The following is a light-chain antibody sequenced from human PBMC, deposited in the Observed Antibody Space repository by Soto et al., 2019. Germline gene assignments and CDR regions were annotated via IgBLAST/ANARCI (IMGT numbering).Light chain of an antibody. Sequence: EIVLTQSPVTLSLSPGERATLSCRASQSVSNSLAWYQQKPGQAPRLLIYDASNRATGIPARFSGSGSGTDFTLTISSLEPEDFAVYYCQQRSSWPRTFGQGTKVEIK. CDR3: QQRSSWPRT. CDR2: DAS. J-gene: IGKJ1*01. CDR1: QSVSNS. V-gene: IGKV3-11*01.